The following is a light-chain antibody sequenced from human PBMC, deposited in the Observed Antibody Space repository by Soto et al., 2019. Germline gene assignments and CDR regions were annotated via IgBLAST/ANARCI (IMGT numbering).Light chain of an antibody. J-gene: IGKJ1*01. CDR1: QTIRSNY. Sequence: ETVLTQSPGTLSLSPGERATLSCRASQTIRSNYLAWYRQTPGQAPRLLIYGASNRATGIADRFSGSGSGTDFTLIISSLEPEDFALYYCPQYGSSPWTFGQGTKVEIK. CDR3: PQYGSSPWT. V-gene: IGKV3-20*01. CDR2: GAS.